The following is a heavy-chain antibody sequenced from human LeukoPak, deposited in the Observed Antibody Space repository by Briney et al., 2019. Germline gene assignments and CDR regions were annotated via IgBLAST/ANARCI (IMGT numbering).Heavy chain of an antibody. D-gene: IGHD6-13*01. J-gene: IGHJ4*02. CDR3: ARGIWTSHTVGYYFDN. V-gene: IGHV1-2*02. CDR2: INPNNGGT. Sequence: ASVKVSCKASGYTFTGYYMHWVRQAPGQGLEWMGWINPNNGGTNYAQKFQGRVTMTRDTSISTAYMELSSLSSEDMAVYYCARGIWTSHTVGYYFDNWGQGTLVTVSS. CDR1: GYTFTGYY.